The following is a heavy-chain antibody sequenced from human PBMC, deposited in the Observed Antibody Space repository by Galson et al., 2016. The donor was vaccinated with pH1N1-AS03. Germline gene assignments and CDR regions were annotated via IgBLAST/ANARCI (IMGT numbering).Heavy chain of an antibody. D-gene: IGHD6-13*01. CDR3: AKDKGSSRHDDY. CDR1: GFSFSSYA. Sequence: CAASGFSFSSYAMSWVRQAPGKGLQWVSSITSGGNTYYADSVKGRFTISRDNSKQTLYLQMNSLRAEDAAVYLCAKDKGSSRHDDYWGQGTRVTVSS. CDR2: ITSGGNT. V-gene: IGHV3-23*01. J-gene: IGHJ4*02.